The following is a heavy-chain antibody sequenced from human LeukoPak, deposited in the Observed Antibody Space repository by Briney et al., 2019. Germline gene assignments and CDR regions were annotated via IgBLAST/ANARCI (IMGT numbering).Heavy chain of an antibody. CDR1: GGSISSYY. CDR3: ARAYGSGSSIRTLGY. Sequence: SETLSLTCTVSGGSISSYYWSWIRQPPGKGLEWIGYIYYSGRTNYNPSLKSRVTISVDTSKNQFSLKLSSVTAADTAVYYCARAYGSGSSIRTLGYWGQGTLVTVSS. J-gene: IGHJ4*02. CDR2: IYYSGRT. D-gene: IGHD3-10*01. V-gene: IGHV4-59*01.